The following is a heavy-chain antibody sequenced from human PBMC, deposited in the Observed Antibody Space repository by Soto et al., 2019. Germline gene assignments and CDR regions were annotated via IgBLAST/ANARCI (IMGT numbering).Heavy chain of an antibody. D-gene: IGHD1-26*01. J-gene: IGHJ6*02. CDR2: ISSSSSSDYI. CDR1: GFTFSSYS. CDR3: ARQGYSTKYYTMDV. Sequence: GSLRLSCAASGFTFSSYSMNWVRQAPGKGLEWVSSISSSSSSDYIYYADSVTGRFSISRDNAKNSLYLQVNSLRAEDTAVYYCARQGYSTKYYTMDVWGQGTTVTVSS. V-gene: IGHV3-21*01.